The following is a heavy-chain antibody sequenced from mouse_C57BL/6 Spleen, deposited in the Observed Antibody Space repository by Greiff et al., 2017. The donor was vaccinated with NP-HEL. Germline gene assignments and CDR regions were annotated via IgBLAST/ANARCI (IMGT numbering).Heavy chain of an antibody. J-gene: IGHJ3*01. D-gene: IGHD1-1*01. CDR3: ARPFYYGSSWFAY. CDR1: GFTFSDYG. V-gene: IGHV5-17*01. CDR2: ISSGSSTI. Sequence: DVQLVESGGGLVKPGGSLKLSCAASGFTFSDYGMHWVRQAPEKGLEWVAYISSGSSTIYYADTVKGRFTISRDNAKNTLFLQMTSLRSEDTAMYYCARPFYYGSSWFAYWGQGTLVTVSA.